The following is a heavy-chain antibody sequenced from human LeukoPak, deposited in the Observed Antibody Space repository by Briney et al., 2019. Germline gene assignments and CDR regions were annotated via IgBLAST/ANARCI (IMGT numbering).Heavy chain of an antibody. CDR3: AREGIVVVVAATHNWFDP. CDR2: INHSGST. J-gene: IGHJ5*02. Sequence: SEALSLTCAVYGGSFSGYYWSWIRQPPGKGLEWLGEINHSGSTNYNPSLKSRATISVDTSKNQFSLKLSSVTAADTAVYYCAREGIVVVVAATHNWFDPWGQGTLVTVSS. D-gene: IGHD2-15*01. V-gene: IGHV4-34*01. CDR1: GGSFSGYY.